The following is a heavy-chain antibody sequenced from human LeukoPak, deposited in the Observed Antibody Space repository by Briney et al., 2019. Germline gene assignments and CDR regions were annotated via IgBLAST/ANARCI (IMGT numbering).Heavy chain of an antibody. V-gene: IGHV5-51*07. Sequence: GESLKISCKGSGYSFTNYWIGWVHQMPGKGLEWMGIIYPGDSDSRYSPSFQGQVTISADKSISTAFLQWSSLKASNTAMYYCARQRNRYDAFDIWGQGTMVTVSS. CDR2: IYPGDSDS. CDR3: ARQRNRYDAFDI. CDR1: GYSFTNYW. J-gene: IGHJ3*02. D-gene: IGHD2/OR15-2a*01.